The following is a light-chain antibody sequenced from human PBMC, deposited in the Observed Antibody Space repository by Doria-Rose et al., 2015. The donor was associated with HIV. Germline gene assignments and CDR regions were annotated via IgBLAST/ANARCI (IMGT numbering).Light chain of an antibody. CDR3: QQYSQWPPYT. Sequence: EIVMTQSPATLSVSPGERATLSCSASQGIGSDLAWYQQKPGQAPRLLIYRASIRATGIPPRFTGGGSGTEFTLTISSLQSEDFAVYFCQQYSQWPPYTFGQGTKLEVE. J-gene: IGKJ2*01. V-gene: IGKV3-15*01. CDR1: QGIGSD. CDR2: RAS.